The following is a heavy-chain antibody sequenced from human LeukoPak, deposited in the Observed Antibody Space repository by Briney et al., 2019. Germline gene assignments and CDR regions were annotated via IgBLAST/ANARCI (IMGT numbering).Heavy chain of an antibody. Sequence: GGSLRLSCAASGFTFSSYAMHWVRQASGKGLEWVGRIRSKANSYATAYAASVKGRFTISRDDSKNTAYLQMNSLKTEDTAVYYCTVFPAIGYCSSTSCYTGYWGQGTLVTVSS. D-gene: IGHD2-2*02. J-gene: IGHJ4*02. CDR2: IRSKANSYAT. CDR3: TVFPAIGYCSSTSCYTGY. CDR1: GFTFSSYA. V-gene: IGHV3-73*01.